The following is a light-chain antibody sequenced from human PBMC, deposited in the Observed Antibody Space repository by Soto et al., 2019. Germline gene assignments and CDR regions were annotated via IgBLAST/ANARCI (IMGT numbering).Light chain of an antibody. V-gene: IGKV3-20*01. CDR1: QSVSNTY. J-gene: IGKJ1*01. Sequence: ETVFTQSPGTLSLSPGERATLSCRASQSVSNTYLAWYQQKPGQAPRLLMYDISSRATGISDRFSGSGSGTDFTLTISRLEPEDFAVYYCQQYGSSPGTFGQGTKVDIK. CDR3: QQYGSSPGT. CDR2: DIS.